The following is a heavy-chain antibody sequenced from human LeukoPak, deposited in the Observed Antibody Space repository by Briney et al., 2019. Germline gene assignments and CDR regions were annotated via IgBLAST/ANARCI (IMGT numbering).Heavy chain of an antibody. CDR3: AKEVKAGTNWFDP. CDR1: GFTVSSNY. V-gene: IGHV3-23*01. D-gene: IGHD6-13*01. Sequence: GGSLRLSCAASGFTVSSNYMSWVRQAPGKGLEWVSAISFSGTNTYYADSVKGRFTISRDNSKNTVYLQMNSLRAEDTAVYFCAKEVKAGTNWFDPWGQGTLVTVSS. J-gene: IGHJ5*02. CDR2: ISFSGTNT.